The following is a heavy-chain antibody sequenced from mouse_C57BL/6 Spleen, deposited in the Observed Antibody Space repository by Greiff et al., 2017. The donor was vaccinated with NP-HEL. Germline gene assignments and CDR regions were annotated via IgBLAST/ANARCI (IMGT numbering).Heavy chain of an antibody. V-gene: IGHV1-72*01. Sequence: VKLQQSGAELVKPGASVKLSCKASGYTFTSYWMHWVKQRPGRGLEWIGRIDPKSGGTKYNEKFKSKATLTVDKPSSTAYMQLSSLTSEDSAVYYCARDDYYAMDYWGQGTSVTVSS. CDR2: IDPKSGGT. J-gene: IGHJ4*01. CDR3: ARDDYYAMDY. CDR1: GYTFTSYW.